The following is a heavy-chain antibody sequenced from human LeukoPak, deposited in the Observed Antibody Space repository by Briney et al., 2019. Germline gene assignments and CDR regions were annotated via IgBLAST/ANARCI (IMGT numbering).Heavy chain of an antibody. J-gene: IGHJ4*02. V-gene: IGHV1-2*02. Sequence: GASVKVSCKASGYTFTGYYMHWVRQAPGQGLEWMGWTNPNSGGTNYAQKFQGRVTMTRDTSISTAYMELSRLRSDDTAVYYCASIRGYSSGWSPGDYWGQGTLVTVSS. D-gene: IGHD6-19*01. CDR2: TNPNSGGT. CDR3: ASIRGYSSGWSPGDY. CDR1: GYTFTGYY.